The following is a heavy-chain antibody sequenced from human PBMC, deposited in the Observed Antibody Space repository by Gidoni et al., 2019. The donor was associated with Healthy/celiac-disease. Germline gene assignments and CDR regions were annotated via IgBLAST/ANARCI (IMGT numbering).Heavy chain of an antibody. V-gene: IGHV4-59*08. CDR2: IYYSGST. CDR3: GRGGRVAVHYYYYGMDV. D-gene: IGHD6-19*01. CDR1: GGSISSSY. Sequence: QVQLQESGPGLVKPSETLSLTCTVSGGSISSSYWSWIRQPPGQGREWIGNIYYSGSTNYNPSLKSRATISEDTSKNQCPRKRGFVTAAEPAVYYGGRGGRVAVHYYYYGMDVWGQGTTVTVSS. J-gene: IGHJ6*02.